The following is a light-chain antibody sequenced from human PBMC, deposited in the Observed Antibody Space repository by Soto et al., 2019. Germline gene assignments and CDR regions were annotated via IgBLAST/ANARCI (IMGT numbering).Light chain of an antibody. Sequence: EIVLTQSPGTLSLSPGERATLSCRASLTVSSSYLAWYQQKPGQAPRLLIYGASTRATGIPGRFSGSASGTDFTLTISRLEPEDFAVYYCQQYGPSPMYTFGQGTNLEIK. CDR2: GAS. J-gene: IGKJ2*01. CDR3: QQYGPSPMYT. CDR1: LTVSSSY. V-gene: IGKV3-20*01.